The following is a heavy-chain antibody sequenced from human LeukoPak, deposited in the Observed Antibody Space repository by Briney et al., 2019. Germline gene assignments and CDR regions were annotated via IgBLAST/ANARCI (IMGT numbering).Heavy chain of an antibody. V-gene: IGHV3-30*04. CDR3: ASGKYRYGDNWFDP. CDR1: GFTFSSYA. Sequence: PGRSLRLSCAASGFTFSSYAMHWARQAPGKGLEWVAVISYDGSNKYYADSVKGRFTISRDNSKNTLYLQMNSLRAEDTAVYFCASGKYRYGDNWFDPWGQGTLVTVSS. CDR2: ISYDGSNK. D-gene: IGHD5-18*01. J-gene: IGHJ5*02.